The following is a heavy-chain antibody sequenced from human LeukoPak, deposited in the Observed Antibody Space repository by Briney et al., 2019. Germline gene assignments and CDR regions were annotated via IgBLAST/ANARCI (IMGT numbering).Heavy chain of an antibody. J-gene: IGHJ4*02. CDR1: GFTVSSNY. D-gene: IGHD3-16*01. CDR2: ISGSGGST. V-gene: IGHV3-23*01. CDR3: AKAPFGGSFDY. Sequence: PGGSLRLSCAASGFTVSSNYMSWVRQAPGKGLEWVSAISGSGGSTYYADSVKGRFTISRDNSKDTLYLQMNSLRAEDTAVYYCAKAPFGGSFDYWGQGTLVTVSS.